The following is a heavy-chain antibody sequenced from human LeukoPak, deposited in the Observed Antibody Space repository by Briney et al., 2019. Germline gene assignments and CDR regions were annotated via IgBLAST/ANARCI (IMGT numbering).Heavy chain of an antibody. J-gene: IGHJ6*03. D-gene: IGHD6-13*01. Sequence: SSETLSLTCTVSGGSISSSGYYWGWIRQPPGKGLEWIGSIYYSGSTYYNPSLKSRITISVDTSKNQFSLKLSSVTAADTAVYYCARAFGYSSSSRYYYYMDVWGKGTAVTVSS. V-gene: IGHV4-39*07. CDR3: ARAFGYSSSSRYYYYMDV. CDR2: IYYSGST. CDR1: GGSISSSGYY.